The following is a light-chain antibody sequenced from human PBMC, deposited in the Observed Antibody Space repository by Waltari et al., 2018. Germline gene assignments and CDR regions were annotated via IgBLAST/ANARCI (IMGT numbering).Light chain of an antibody. CDR1: QDITDH. V-gene: IGKV1-33*01. CDR3: QQFDDAPLT. CDR2: DAY. Sequence: TCQASQDITDHIKWYQQKPDRAPKLLIFDAYTLETGVPSRFSGSGSGTEFTFTISSLQPEDIGTYYCQQFDDAPLTFGQGTRLDIK. J-gene: IGKJ5*01.